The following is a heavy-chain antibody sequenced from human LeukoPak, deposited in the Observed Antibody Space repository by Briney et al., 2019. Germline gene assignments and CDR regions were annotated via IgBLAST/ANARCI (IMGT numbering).Heavy chain of an antibody. CDR3: ARRRNYGGNFFDY. V-gene: IGHV5-51*01. D-gene: IGHD4-23*01. CDR2: IYPGDSDT. J-gene: IGHJ4*02. CDR1: GYSFTSYW. Sequence: GESLKISCKSSGYSFTSYWIGWVRQMPGKGLEWMGIIYPGDSDTRYGPSFQGQVTISADKSISTAYLQWSSLKASDTAMYYCARRRNYGGNFFDYWGQGTLVTVSS.